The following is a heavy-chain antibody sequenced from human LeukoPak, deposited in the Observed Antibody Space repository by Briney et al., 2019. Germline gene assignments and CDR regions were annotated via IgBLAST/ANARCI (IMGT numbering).Heavy chain of an antibody. CDR2: INPSGGST. J-gene: IGHJ1*01. V-gene: IGHV1-46*01. CDR1: GYTFTSYY. Sequence: ASVKVSCKASGYTFTSYYMHWVRQAPGQGLEWMGIINPSGGSTNYAQKFQGRVTMTRDMSTSTVYMELSSLRSEDTAVYYCARVHEGHSEYFPHWGQGTLVTVSS. CDR3: ARVHEGHSEYFPH.